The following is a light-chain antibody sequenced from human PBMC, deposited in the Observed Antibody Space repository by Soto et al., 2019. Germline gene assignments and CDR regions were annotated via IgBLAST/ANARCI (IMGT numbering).Light chain of an antibody. CDR3: NSYTSSSTYV. J-gene: IGLJ1*01. V-gene: IGLV2-18*02. Sequence: QSVLTQPPSVSGSPGQSVTISCTGTSSDVGSYNRVSWYQQPPGTAPKLMIYEVSNRPSGVPDRFSGSKSGNTASLTISGLQAEDEADYYCNSYTSSSTYVFGTGTKLTFL. CDR1: SSDVGSYNR. CDR2: EVS.